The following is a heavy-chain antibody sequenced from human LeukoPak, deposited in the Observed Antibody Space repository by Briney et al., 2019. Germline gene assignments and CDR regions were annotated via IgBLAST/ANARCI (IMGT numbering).Heavy chain of an antibody. D-gene: IGHD3-10*01. CDR3: AGGITHGAFDI. Sequence: ASVKVSCKASGYTFTSYAMNWVRQAPGQGLEWMGWINTNTGNPTYAQGFTGQFVFSLDTSVSTAYLQISSLKAEDTAVYYCAGGITHGAFDIWGQGTMVTVSS. CDR1: GYTFTSYA. J-gene: IGHJ3*02. V-gene: IGHV7-4-1*02. CDR2: INTNTGNP.